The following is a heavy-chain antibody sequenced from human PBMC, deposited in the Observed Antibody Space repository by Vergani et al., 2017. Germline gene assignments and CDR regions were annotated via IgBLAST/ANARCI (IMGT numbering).Heavy chain of an antibody. J-gene: IGHJ3*02. Sequence: QVQLQQWGAGLLKPSETLSLTCAVYGGSFSGYYWGWIRQPPGKGLEWIGSIYYSGSTYYNPSLKSRVTISVDTSKNQFSLKLSSVTAADTAVYYCARALPQVADAFDIWGQGTMVTVSS. CDR1: GGSFSGYY. CDR2: IYYSGST. CDR3: ARALPQVADAFDI. D-gene: IGHD5-12*01. V-gene: IGHV4-34*01.